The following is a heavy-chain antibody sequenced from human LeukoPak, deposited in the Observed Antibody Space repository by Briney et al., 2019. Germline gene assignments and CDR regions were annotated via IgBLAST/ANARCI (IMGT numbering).Heavy chain of an antibody. Sequence: ASVKVSCKASGYTFTGYYMHWVRQAPGQGLEWMGWTNPNSGGTNYAQKFQGRVTMTRDTSISTAYMELSRLRSDDTAVYYCARDGSGSYYNDYLFDYWGQGTLVTVSS. V-gene: IGHV1-2*02. CDR3: ARDGSGSYYNDYLFDY. D-gene: IGHD3-10*01. CDR1: GYTFTGYY. CDR2: TNPNSGGT. J-gene: IGHJ4*02.